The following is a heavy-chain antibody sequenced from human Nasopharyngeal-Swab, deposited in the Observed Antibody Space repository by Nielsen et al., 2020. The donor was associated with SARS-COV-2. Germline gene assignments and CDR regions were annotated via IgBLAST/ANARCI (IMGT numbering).Heavy chain of an antibody. Sequence: GGSLRLSCAASGFTFTPYALHRVRQAPGQGLEWVAVISHDGSRKYYADSVKGRFTISRDNSKNTLYLQMNSLRAEDTAVYYCARRGSSDPFDSWGQGTLVTVSS. CDR1: GFTFTPYA. D-gene: IGHD6-6*01. V-gene: IGHV3-30*04. CDR3: ARRGSSDPFDS. J-gene: IGHJ4*02. CDR2: ISHDGSRK.